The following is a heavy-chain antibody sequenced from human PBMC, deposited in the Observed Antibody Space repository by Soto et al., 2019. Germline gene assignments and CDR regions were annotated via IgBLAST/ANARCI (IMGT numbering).Heavy chain of an antibody. Sequence: QVQLVQSGGEVKMPGASVKVSCKASGYTFSAYGMSWVRQAPGQGLEWMGWISAYNGDTNYSQKFQGRVTMTTDTSTNTAYMKLRSLGSDDTAVYYCARGSYGDYKFWGQGTLVTGSS. V-gene: IGHV1-18*01. CDR1: GYTFSAYG. D-gene: IGHD4-17*01. CDR2: ISAYNGDT. J-gene: IGHJ4*02. CDR3: ARGSYGDYKF.